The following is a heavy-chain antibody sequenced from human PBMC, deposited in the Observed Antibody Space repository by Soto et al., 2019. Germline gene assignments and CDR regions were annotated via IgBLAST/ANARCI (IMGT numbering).Heavy chain of an antibody. J-gene: IGHJ5*02. CDR2: INHSGST. CDR3: ARAPGGSGYTYGFVHH. CDR1: GGSFSGYY. V-gene: IGHV4-34*01. D-gene: IGHD5-18*01. Sequence: SETLSLTCAVYGGSFSGYYWSWIRQPPGKGLEWIGEINHSGSTNYNPSLKSRVTISVDTSKNQFSLTLSSVTAADTAVYYRARAPGGSGYTYGFVHHWGRGTLVTVSS.